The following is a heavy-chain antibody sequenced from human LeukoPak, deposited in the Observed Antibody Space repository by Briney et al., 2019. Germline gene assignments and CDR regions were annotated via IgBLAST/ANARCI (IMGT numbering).Heavy chain of an antibody. V-gene: IGHV5-51*01. CDR1: GYSFTSYW. CDR3: ARGGASAASTYDYMDV. CDR2: IYPGDSDT. D-gene: IGHD2-2*01. Sequence: GESLKISCKGSGYSFTSYWIGWLRQMPGKGLEWMGIIYPGDSDTRYSPSFQGQVTISADKSISTAYLQWSSLKASDTAMYYCARGGASAASTYDYMDVWGKGTTVTVSS. J-gene: IGHJ6*03.